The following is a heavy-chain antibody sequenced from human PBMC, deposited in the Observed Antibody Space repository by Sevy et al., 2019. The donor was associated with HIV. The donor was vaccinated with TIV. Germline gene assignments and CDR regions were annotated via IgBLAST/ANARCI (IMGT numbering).Heavy chain of an antibody. CDR2: ISYDGRNK. CDR1: GIIFTTSG. J-gene: IGHJ6*02. CDR3: AKDFTGYNGVDV. D-gene: IGHD3-9*01. Sequence: GGSLRLSCAVSGIIFTTSGMHWVRQAPGKGLEWVAVISYDGRNKFYGDSVKGRFTISRDNSKNILFLQMNSLRAEDTAVYYCAKDFTGYNGVDVWGQGTMVTVSS. V-gene: IGHV3-30*18.